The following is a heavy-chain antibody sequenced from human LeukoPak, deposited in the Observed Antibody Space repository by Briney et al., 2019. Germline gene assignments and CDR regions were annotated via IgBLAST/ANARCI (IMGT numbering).Heavy chain of an antibody. J-gene: IGHJ5*02. Sequence: ASVKVSCKVSGYTLTELSMHWVRQAPGKGLEWMGGFDPEDGETIYAQKFQGRVTMTEDTSTDAAYMELSSLRSEDTAVYYCATVRVNWNSHGSWFDPWGQGTLVTVSS. D-gene: IGHD1-7*01. V-gene: IGHV1-24*01. CDR1: GYTLTELS. CDR3: ATVRVNWNSHGSWFDP. CDR2: FDPEDGET.